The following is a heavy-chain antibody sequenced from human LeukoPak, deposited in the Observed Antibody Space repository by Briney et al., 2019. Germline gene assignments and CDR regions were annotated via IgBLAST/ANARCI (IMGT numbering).Heavy chain of an antibody. Sequence: GGSLRLSCAASGFTFSNYWMHWVRQAPGKGRVWVSCINNDGSSTDYADSVKGRFTISRDNAKNTLYLQMNSLRAEDTAVYYCARPDLMRELRFDPWGQGTLVTVSS. CDR3: ARPDLMRELRFDP. V-gene: IGHV3-74*01. J-gene: IGHJ5*02. CDR1: GFTFSNYW. D-gene: IGHD1-7*01. CDR2: INNDGSST.